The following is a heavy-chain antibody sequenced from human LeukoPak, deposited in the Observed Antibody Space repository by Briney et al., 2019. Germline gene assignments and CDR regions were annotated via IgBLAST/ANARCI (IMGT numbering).Heavy chain of an antibody. CDR3: TADFSYHYIFY. D-gene: IGHD3-9*01. J-gene: IGHJ4*02. CDR1: GFTFSNAW. Sequence: GGSLRLSCTGSGFTFSNAWMSWVRQAPGKGLEWVGRIKSRSDGGTTDYAAPVKGRITISRDDSKHTLWLQMNSLKTEDTAVYYCTADFSYHYIFYWGQGALVTVSS. V-gene: IGHV3-15*01. CDR2: IKSRSDGGTT.